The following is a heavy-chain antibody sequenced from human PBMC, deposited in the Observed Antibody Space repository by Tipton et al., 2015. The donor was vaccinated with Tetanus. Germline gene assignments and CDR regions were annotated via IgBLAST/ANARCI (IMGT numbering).Heavy chain of an antibody. CDR2: ITPIFGTT. V-gene: IGHV1-69*01. J-gene: IGHJ4*02. D-gene: IGHD1-14*01. Sequence: QSGAEVKKPGSSVKVSCKASGGTSTNYALSWVRQAPGQGLEWVGGITPIFGTTNSAPKFQGRVTITADESTNTAYMELSNLRSEDTAVYYCARAPNRMSRAYDYWGQGTQITVSS. CDR3: ARAPNRMSRAYDY. CDR1: GGTSTNYA.